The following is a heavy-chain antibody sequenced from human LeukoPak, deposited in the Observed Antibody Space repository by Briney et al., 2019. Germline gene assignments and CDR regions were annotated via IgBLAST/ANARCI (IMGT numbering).Heavy chain of an antibody. D-gene: IGHD2-2*01. Sequence: GGSLRLSCAASGFTFSSYAMHWVRQAPGKGLEYVSAISSNGGSTYYANSVKGRFTISRDNSKNTLYLQMGSLRAEDMAVYYCATSISAAMAPFDYWGQGTLVTVSS. CDR1: GFTFSSYA. V-gene: IGHV3-64*01. CDR2: ISSNGGST. J-gene: IGHJ4*02. CDR3: ATSISAAMAPFDY.